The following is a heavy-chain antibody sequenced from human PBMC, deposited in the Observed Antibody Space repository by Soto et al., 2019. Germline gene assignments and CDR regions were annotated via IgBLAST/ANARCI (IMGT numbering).Heavy chain of an antibody. D-gene: IGHD3-10*01. CDR2: IWFDGSNK. J-gene: IGHJ3*02. V-gene: IGHV3-33*01. CDR3: ARRYYYGPRSVPWALDI. CDR1: GFTFSSYG. Sequence: QVQLVESGGGVVQPGRSLRLSCAASGFTFSSYGMQWVRQGPGKGLEWVAVIWFDGSNKYYADSLEGRFTISRDNSKNTLYLQMNSLRAEDTAVYYCARRYYYGPRSVPWALDIWGQGTMVTVSS.